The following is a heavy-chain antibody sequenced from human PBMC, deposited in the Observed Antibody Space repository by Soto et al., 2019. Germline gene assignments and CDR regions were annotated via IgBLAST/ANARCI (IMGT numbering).Heavy chain of an antibody. CDR3: ARAGITGTDFDY. CDR1: GGSISSGDYY. D-gene: IGHD1-20*01. CDR2: IYYSGST. J-gene: IGHJ4*02. V-gene: IGHV4-30-4*01. Sequence: SETLSLTCTVSGGSISSGDYYWSWIRQPPGKGLEWIGYIYYSGSTYYNPSLKSRVTISVDTSKNQFSLKLSSVTAADTAVYYCARAGITGTDFDYWGQGTLVTVS.